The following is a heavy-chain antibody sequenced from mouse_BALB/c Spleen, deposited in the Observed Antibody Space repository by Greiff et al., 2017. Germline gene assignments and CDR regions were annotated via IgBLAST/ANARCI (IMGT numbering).Heavy chain of an antibody. J-gene: IGHJ2*01. CDR3: ARYRFDY. D-gene: IGHD5-1*01. CDR2: IDPANGNT. Sequence: EVQRVESGAELVKPGASVKLSCTASGFNIKDTYMHWVKQRPEQGLEWIGRIDPANGNTKYDPKFQGKATITADTSSNTAYLQLSSLTSEDTAVYYCARYRFDYWGQGTTLTVSS. V-gene: IGHV14-3*02. CDR1: GFNIKDTY.